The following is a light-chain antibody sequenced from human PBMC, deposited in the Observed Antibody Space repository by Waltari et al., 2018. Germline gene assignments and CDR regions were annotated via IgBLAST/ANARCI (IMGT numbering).Light chain of an antibody. CDR3: QSADSSGTMGV. Sequence: SYELTQPPSVSVSPGQTARITCSGDALPKQYAYWYQQKPGQAPVLVIYKDSERTSGIPERVSGSSAGTTGTCTISGVQAEDEADDHCQSADSSGTMGVFGGGTKLTVL. J-gene: IGLJ3*02. V-gene: IGLV3-25*03. CDR2: KDS. CDR1: ALPKQY.